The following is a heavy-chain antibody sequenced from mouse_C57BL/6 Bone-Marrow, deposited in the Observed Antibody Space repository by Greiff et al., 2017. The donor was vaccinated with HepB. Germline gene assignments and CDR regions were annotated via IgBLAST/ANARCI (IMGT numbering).Heavy chain of an antibody. CDR3: ARWDTTVVAPYHFDY. CDR1: GYTFTSYW. CDR2: IDPSDSYT. J-gene: IGHJ2*01. Sequence: QVQLQQPGAELVRPGTSVKLSCKASGYTFTSYWMHWVKQRPGQGLEWIGVIDPSDSYTNYNQKFKGKATLTVDTSSSTAYMQLSSLTSEDSAVYYCARWDTTVVAPYHFDYWGQGTTLTVSS. D-gene: IGHD1-1*01. V-gene: IGHV1-59*01.